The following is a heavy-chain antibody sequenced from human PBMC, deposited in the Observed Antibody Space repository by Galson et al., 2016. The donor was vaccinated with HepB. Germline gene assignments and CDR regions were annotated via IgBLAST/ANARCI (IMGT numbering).Heavy chain of an antibody. CDR3: ARQAFTNWNPFDY. CDR2: IWYDGVNT. Sequence: SLRLSCAASGFTLSSYGIHWVRQAPGKGLEWVAVIWYDGVNTYYADSVKGRFTISRDNSKNTLYLQMNSLRAEDTAVYYCARQAFTNWNPFDYWGQGTLVTAS. CDR1: GFTLSSYG. D-gene: IGHD1-1*01. J-gene: IGHJ4*02. V-gene: IGHV3-33*01.